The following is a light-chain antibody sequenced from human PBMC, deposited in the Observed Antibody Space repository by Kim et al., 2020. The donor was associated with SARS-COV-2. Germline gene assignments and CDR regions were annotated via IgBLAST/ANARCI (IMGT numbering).Light chain of an antibody. CDR3: QKYNSAPL. CDR1: QSISNY. CDR2: AAS. Sequence: DFQMTQSPSSLSASVGDRVTITCRASQSISNYLAWYQQKPGKVPKLLIYAASTLQSGVPSRFSGSGSGTDFTLTISSLRPEDVATFYCQKYNSAPLFGGGTKVDIK. J-gene: IGKJ4*01. V-gene: IGKV1-27*01.